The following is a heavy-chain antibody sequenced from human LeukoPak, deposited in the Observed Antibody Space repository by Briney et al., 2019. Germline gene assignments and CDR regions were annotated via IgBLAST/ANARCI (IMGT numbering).Heavy chain of an antibody. CDR1: GFTFSSYA. CDR3: ESLYYDILTGTDY. CDR2: ISSNGGST. D-gene: IGHD3-9*01. Sequence: GGSLRLSCSASGFTFSSYAMHWVRQAPGKGLEYVSAISSNGGSTYYADSVKGRFTISRDNSKNTLYLQMSSLRAEDTAVYYCESLYYDILTGTDYWGQGTLVTVSS. J-gene: IGHJ4*02. V-gene: IGHV3-64D*06.